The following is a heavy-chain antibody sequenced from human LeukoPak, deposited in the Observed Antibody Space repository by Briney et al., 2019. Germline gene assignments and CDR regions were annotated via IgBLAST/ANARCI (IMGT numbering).Heavy chain of an antibody. Sequence: GASVKVSCKASGYTFSDYTIHWVRQAPGQGLEWMGLMNPNRGDTKYPWRFEGRVTLTREKSINTAYMELSRLRSDDTAVYYCTRDSGSYYGWFDPWGPGTLVTVSS. J-gene: IGHJ5*02. V-gene: IGHV1-2*02. CDR2: MNPNRGDT. CDR1: GYTFSDYT. CDR3: TRDSGSYYGWFDP. D-gene: IGHD1-26*01.